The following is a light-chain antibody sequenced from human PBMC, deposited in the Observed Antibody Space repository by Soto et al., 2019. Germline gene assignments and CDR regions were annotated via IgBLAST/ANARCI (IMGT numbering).Light chain of an antibody. CDR1: QGISSY. V-gene: IGKV1-9*01. CDR3: QHLNSYLPT. Sequence: IQLTQSPSSLSASVGDRVTITCRASQGISSYLAWYQQKPGKAPKLLIYAASTLQSGVPSRFSGSGSGTDFTLTISSLQPDDFATYYCQHLNSYLPTCGQGTRLESK. CDR2: AAS. J-gene: IGKJ5*01.